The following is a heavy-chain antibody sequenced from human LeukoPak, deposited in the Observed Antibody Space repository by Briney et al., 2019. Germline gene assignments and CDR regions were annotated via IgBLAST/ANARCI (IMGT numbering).Heavy chain of an antibody. J-gene: IGHJ4*02. Sequence: QTGGSLRLSCAASGFTFSSYGMSWVRQAPGKGLEWVSAISGSGGSTYYADSVKGRFTISRDNSKNTLYLQMNSLRAEDTAVYYCAGHFGAWRYFDYWGQGTQVTVSS. CDR3: AGHFGAWRYFDY. CDR2: ISGSGGST. V-gene: IGHV3-23*01. D-gene: IGHD3-3*01. CDR1: GFTFSSYG.